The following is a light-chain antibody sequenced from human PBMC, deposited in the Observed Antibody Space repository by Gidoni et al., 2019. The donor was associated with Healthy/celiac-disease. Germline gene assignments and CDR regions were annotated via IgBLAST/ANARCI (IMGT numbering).Light chain of an antibody. CDR2: GAS. CDR1: QSISSN. J-gene: IGKJ3*01. CDR3: HQYNNWSPMFT. V-gene: IGKV3-15*01. Sequence: EIVMPQSPATMSVAPAERSTLSCRASQSISSNLAWYQQKPGQAPRLLIYGASTRATSSPARLSGSGAGTEFTRPTSSLQYEDFSAYYFHQYNNWSPMFTFGPGTKVEIK.